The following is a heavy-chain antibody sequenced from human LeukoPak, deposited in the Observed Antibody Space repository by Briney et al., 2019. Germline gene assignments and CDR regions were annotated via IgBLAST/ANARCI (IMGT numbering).Heavy chain of an antibody. CDR3: ARDHPGSGWYVEY. CDR1: GFTFGSYA. Sequence: GGSLRLSCAASGFTFGSYAMGWVRQAPGKGLEWVSGISGSGGSQYYPDAVKGRFTISKDNSKDTLYLQMNSLRDEDTAVYYCARDHPGSGWYVEYWGQGILVTVSS. V-gene: IGHV3-23*01. J-gene: IGHJ4*02. CDR2: ISGSGGSQ. D-gene: IGHD6-19*01.